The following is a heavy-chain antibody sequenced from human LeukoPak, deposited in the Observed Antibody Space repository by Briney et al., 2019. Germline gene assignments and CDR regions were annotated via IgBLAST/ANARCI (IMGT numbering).Heavy chain of an antibody. CDR3: ARGGRGGWYGDYYYMDV. CDR2: ISAYNGNT. D-gene: IGHD6-19*01. Sequence: ASVKASCKASGYTFTSYGISWVRQAPGQGLEWMGWISAYNGNTNYAQNLQGRVTMTTDTSTRTAYMEVRSLRSDDTAVYYCARGGRGGWYGDYYYMDVWGKGTTVTVSS. J-gene: IGHJ6*03. CDR1: GYTFTSYG. V-gene: IGHV1-18*01.